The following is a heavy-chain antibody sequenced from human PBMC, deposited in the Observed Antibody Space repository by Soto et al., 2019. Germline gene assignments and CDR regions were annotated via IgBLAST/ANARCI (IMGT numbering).Heavy chain of an antibody. Sequence: EVQLLESGGGLVQPGGSLRLSCAASGFTFSSYAMNWVRQAPGKGLEWVSVISGSDGSTYYADSVKGRFTISRDNSKNTLNQQMNSLRAEDTAVYYCARRSSSWYFDYWGRGTLVSVSS. CDR1: GFTFSSYA. CDR2: ISGSDGST. J-gene: IGHJ4*02. CDR3: ARRSSSWYFDY. D-gene: IGHD6-13*01. V-gene: IGHV3-23*01.